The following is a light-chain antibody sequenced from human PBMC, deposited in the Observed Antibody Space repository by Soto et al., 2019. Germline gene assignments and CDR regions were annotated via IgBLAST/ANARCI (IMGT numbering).Light chain of an antibody. V-gene: IGLV2-14*03. CDR3: SSYTTSSTLI. J-gene: IGLJ2*01. Sequence: QSVLTQPASVSGSPGQSVTIACTGTSSDVGSYDYVSWYQQHPGKAPKLMIYDVTNRPSGVSNRFSGSKSGNTASLTISGLQAEDEADYYCSSYTTSSTLIFGGRTKLTVL. CDR2: DVT. CDR1: SSDVGSYDY.